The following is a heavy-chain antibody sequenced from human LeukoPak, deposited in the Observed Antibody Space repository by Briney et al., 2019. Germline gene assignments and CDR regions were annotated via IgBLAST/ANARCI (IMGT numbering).Heavy chain of an antibody. V-gene: IGHV3-33*06. CDR3: AKDAQRGFDYSNSLEY. D-gene: IGHD4-11*01. CDR2: IWSDGTEK. Sequence: GRSMRPSCAASGFTYSHFAMHWVRQAPDKGLGWVAAIWSDGTEKYYGDAVKGRFTISRDTSRNTLYLQMNSLRGEDTAVYYCAKDAQRGFDYSNSLEYWGQGTLVTVSS. J-gene: IGHJ4*02. CDR1: GFTYSHFA.